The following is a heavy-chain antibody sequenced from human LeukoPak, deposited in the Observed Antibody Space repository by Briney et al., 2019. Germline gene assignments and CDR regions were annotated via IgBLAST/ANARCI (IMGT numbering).Heavy chain of an antibody. CDR2: IRSDGSNK. J-gene: IGHJ4*02. CDR1: GFTFSSCG. Sequence: GGSLRLSCAASGFTFSSCGMHWVRQAPGKGLEWVAFIRSDGSNKYYADSVKGRFIISRDNSKNSLYLQMNSLRAEDTAVYYCVKQGGRSRSSYVRYFDHWGQGTLVSVSS. V-gene: IGHV3-30*02. D-gene: IGHD6-13*01. CDR3: VKQGGRSRSSYVRYFDH.